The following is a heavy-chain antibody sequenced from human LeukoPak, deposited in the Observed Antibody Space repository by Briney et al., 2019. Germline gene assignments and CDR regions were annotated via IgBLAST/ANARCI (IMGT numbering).Heavy chain of an antibody. D-gene: IGHD3-3*01. J-gene: IGHJ6*02. V-gene: IGHV4-34*01. Sequence: SETLSLTCAVYGGSFSGYYWSWIRQPPGKGLEWIGEINHSGSTNYNPSLKSRVTISVDTSKNQFSLKLSSVTAADTAVYYCASDFWSGYTPPYYYGMDVWGQGITVTVSS. CDR1: GGSFSGYY. CDR3: ASDFWSGYTPPYYYGMDV. CDR2: INHSGST.